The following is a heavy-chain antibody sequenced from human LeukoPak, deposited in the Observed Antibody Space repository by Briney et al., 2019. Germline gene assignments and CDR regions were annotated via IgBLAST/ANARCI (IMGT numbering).Heavy chain of an antibody. CDR3: ARVPSGYDPNWFDP. J-gene: IGHJ5*02. CDR1: GYSISSGYY. D-gene: IGHD5-12*01. V-gene: IGHV4-38-2*02. CDR2: IYHRGTT. Sequence: PSETLSLTCTVSGYSISSGYYWGWIRQAPGRGLEWIGTIYHRGTTYYNPSLKSRVTISLDTSKNQFSLKVNSVTAADTAVYFCARVPSGYDPNWFDPWGQGTLVTVSS.